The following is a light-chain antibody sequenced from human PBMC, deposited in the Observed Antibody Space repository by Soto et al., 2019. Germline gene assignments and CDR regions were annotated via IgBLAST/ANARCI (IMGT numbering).Light chain of an antibody. J-gene: IGKJ4*01. CDR1: QSVSSY. Sequence: EIVMTQSPATLSVSPGERATLSCRASQSVSSYLAWYQQKPGQAPRLLIYGASTRATDIPARFSGSGSGTEFTLTISRLEPEDFAVYYCQQYGSSPTFGGGTKVDI. CDR3: QQYGSSPT. CDR2: GAS. V-gene: IGKV3-20*01.